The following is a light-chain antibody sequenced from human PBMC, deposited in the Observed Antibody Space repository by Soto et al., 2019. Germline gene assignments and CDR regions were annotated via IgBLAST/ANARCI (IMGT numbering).Light chain of an antibody. V-gene: IGLV2-8*01. CDR2: DVS. CDR3: TSYGGSDTVI. CDR1: SSDVGTYNY. J-gene: IGLJ2*01. Sequence: QSALTQPPSASGSPGQSVTISCTGSSSDVGTYNYVSWYQQHPGKAPKVLIYDVSQRPSGVPDRFSGSKSGNTASLTVSGLQAEDEADYYCTSYGGSDTVIFGGGTKLTVL.